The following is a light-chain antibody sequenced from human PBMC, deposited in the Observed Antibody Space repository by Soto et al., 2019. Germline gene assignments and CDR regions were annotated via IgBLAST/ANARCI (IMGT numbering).Light chain of an antibody. V-gene: IGKV3-20*01. CDR3: QEYASSRA. CDR2: GTS. J-gene: IGKJ1*01. CDR1: QSVSSDY. Sequence: EIVLTQSPGTLSLSPGESATLSCRASQSVSSDYVAWYQQKPGQAPRLLIYGTSSRATGIPDRFSGSGSGADFTLTISRLEPEDFAVYFCQEYASSRAFGRGTKVEIK.